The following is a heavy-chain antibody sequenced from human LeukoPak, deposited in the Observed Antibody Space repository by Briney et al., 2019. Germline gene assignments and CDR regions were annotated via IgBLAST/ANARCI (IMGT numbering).Heavy chain of an antibody. CDR2: IYNSGST. Sequence: SETLSLTCNVSGDSISRSRHFWAWIRQSPGRGLEWIVYIYNSGSTYYNPSLKSRVTISVDTSKNQFSLRLSSVTAADSAVYYCARWGTYASTSNWFDPWGQGTRVTVSS. CDR3: ARWGTYASTSNWFDP. V-gene: IGHV4-39*07. D-gene: IGHD2-2*01. CDR1: GDSISRSRHF. J-gene: IGHJ5*02.